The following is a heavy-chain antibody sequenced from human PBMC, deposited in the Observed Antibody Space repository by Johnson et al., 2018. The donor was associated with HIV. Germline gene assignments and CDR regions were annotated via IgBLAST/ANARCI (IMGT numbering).Heavy chain of an antibody. J-gene: IGHJ3*01. CDR3: AGVRGAIVATIFRV. CDR2: IGTAGDT. D-gene: IGHD5-12*01. CDR1: GFTFSSYD. V-gene: IGHV3-13*01. Sequence: QLVESGGGLVQPGGSLRLSCAASGFTFSSYDMHWVRQATGKGLEWVSAIGTAGDTYYPGSVKGRFTISRDNSKNTLYLQMNSLRAEDTAVYYCAGVRGAIVATIFRVWGQGTMVTVSS.